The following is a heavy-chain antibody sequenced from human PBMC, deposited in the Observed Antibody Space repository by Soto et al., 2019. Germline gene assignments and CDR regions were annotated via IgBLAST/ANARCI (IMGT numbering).Heavy chain of an antibody. D-gene: IGHD5-12*01. CDR2: INHSGST. J-gene: IGHJ6*02. Sequence: SETLSLTCAVYGGSFSGYYWSWIRQPPGKGLEWIGEINHSGSTNYNPSLKSRVTISVDTSKNQFSLKLSSVTAADTAVYYCARTAATIGYYYYGMDVSGQGTTVTVS. CDR3: ARTAATIGYYYYGMDV. CDR1: GGSFSGYY. V-gene: IGHV4-34*01.